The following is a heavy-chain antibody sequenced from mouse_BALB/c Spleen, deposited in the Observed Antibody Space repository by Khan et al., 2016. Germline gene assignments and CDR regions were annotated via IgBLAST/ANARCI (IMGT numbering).Heavy chain of an antibody. CDR3: ARVYYYGSPYFDY. CDR2: INSNGGNT. CDR1: GFTFSNYG. Sequence: EVQLVASGGGLVQPGGSLKLSCAASGFTFSNYGMSWVRQTPDKRLELVATINSNGGNTYYPDSVKGRFTISRDNSNNTLYLQMSSLKSEDTAMYYCARVYYYGSPYFDYWGQGTTLTVSS. D-gene: IGHD1-1*01. J-gene: IGHJ2*01. V-gene: IGHV5-6-3*01.